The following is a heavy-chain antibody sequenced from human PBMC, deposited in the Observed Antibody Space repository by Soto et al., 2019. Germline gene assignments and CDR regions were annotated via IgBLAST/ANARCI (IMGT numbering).Heavy chain of an antibody. D-gene: IGHD2-21*01. CDR3: AKDRQPDGLWPFDH. CDR1: GFTFRTYA. CDR2: LFGSGGGI. J-gene: IGHJ4*02. V-gene: IGHV3-23*04. Sequence: DVQLVESGGGVVQPGTSLRLSCAASGFTFRTYAMSWVRQAPGKGLEWVAGLFGSGGGISYADSVKGRVTISRDNSKNVLYLQMDSLRAEDTAVYYCAKDRQPDGLWPFDHWGQGTRVTVSS.